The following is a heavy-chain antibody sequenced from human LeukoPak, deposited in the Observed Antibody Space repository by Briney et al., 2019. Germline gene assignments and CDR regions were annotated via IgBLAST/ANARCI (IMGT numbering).Heavy chain of an antibody. V-gene: IGHV3-30*04. J-gene: IGHJ4*02. CDR1: GFTFSSYA. Sequence: GGSLRLSCAASGFTFSSYAMHWVRQAPGKGLEWVAVISYDGSNKYYADSVKGRFTISRDNSKNTLYLQMNSLRAEDTAVYYCAKDLRGYCSGGSCYSGGVDYRGQGTLVTVSS. CDR2: ISYDGSNK. CDR3: AKDLRGYCSGGSCYSGGVDY. D-gene: IGHD2-15*01.